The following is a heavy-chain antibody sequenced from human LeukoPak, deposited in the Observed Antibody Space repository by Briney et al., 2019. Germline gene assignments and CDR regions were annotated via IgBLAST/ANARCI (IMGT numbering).Heavy chain of an antibody. V-gene: IGHV1-69*04. J-gene: IGHJ4*02. CDR3: ARDPELGYCSGGSCYSALEFDY. CDR1: GGTFSSSA. CDR2: IIPILGIA. D-gene: IGHD2-15*01. Sequence: ASVKVSCKASGGTFSSSAISWVRQAPGQGLEWMGRIIPILGIANYAQKFQGRVTITADKSTSTAYMELSSLRSEDTAVYYCARDPELGYCSGGSCYSALEFDYWGQGTLVTVSS.